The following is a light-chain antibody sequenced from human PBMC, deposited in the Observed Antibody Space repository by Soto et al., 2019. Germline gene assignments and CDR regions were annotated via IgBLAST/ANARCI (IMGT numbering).Light chain of an antibody. J-gene: IGLJ2*01. Sequence: SVLTQPPSASGTPGQRITISCSGSSSNIGSHTVNWYQQLPGATPKVLIYNRNERPSGVPDRFSGSKSGSSASLAISSLQPEDEAHYYCAAWDDSLNGQRFGGGTKLTVL. CDR3: AAWDDSLNGQR. V-gene: IGLV1-44*01. CDR1: SSNIGSHT. CDR2: NRN.